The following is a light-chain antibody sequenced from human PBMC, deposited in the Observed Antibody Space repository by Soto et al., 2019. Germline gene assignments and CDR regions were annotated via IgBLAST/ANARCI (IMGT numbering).Light chain of an antibody. CDR3: SSFTSDRIYV. J-gene: IGLJ1*01. CDR2: GVT. CDR1: HNDIGTYDY. V-gene: IGLV2-14*03. Sequence: QSVLTQPTSVSGSPGQSITISCTGNHNDIGTYDYVSWYQQHPGRAPRLLIYGVTTRPSGISDRFSASKSGLTASLTISGLQPEDEADYYSSSFTSDRIYVFGPGTKV.